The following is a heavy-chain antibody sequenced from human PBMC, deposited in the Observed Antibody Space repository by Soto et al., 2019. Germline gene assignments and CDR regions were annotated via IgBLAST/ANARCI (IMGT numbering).Heavy chain of an antibody. CDR3: AKVSQIQLWLLSVFISSPIDY. J-gene: IGHJ4*02. Sequence: GGSLRLSCAASGFTFSSYAMSWVRQAPGKGLEWVSAISGSGGSTYYADSVKGRFTISRDNSKNTLYLQMNSLRAEDTAVYYCAKVSQIQLWLLSVFISSPIDYWGQGTLVTVSS. D-gene: IGHD5-18*01. CDR1: GFTFSSYA. V-gene: IGHV3-23*01. CDR2: ISGSGGST.